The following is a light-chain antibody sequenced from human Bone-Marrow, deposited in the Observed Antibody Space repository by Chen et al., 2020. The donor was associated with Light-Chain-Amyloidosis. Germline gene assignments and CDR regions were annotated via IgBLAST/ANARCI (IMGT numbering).Light chain of an antibody. CDR2: GSS. V-gene: IGKV3-20*01. Sequence: EIVLTQSPGTLSFSPGEGAYPPCRTSQTFSSNYLTWYQQKFCQAPRLLIYGSSSRATGIPDRFTGSGSGTDFTLTINRLEPEDFAMYYCQQYGTSPLTFGGGTKVEI. CDR1: QTFSSNY. CDR3: QQYGTSPLT. J-gene: IGKJ4*01.